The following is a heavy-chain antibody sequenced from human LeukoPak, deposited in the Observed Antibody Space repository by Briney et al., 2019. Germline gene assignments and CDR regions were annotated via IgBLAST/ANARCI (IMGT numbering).Heavy chain of an antibody. V-gene: IGHV4-61*02. Sequence: SETLSLTCTVSGGSISSGSYYWSWIRQPAGKGLEWIGRIYTSGSTNYNPSLKSRVTISVDTSKNQFSLKLSSVTAADTAVYYCARDLGLRFLEWNWYFDLWGRGTLVTVSS. CDR3: ARDLGLRFLEWNWYFDL. J-gene: IGHJ2*01. CDR1: GGSISSGSYY. D-gene: IGHD3-3*01. CDR2: IYTSGST.